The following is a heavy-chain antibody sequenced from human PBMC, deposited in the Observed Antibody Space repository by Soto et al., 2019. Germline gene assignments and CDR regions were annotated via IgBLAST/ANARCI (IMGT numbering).Heavy chain of an antibody. CDR1: GYTFIHYD. Sequence: QVQLVQSGAEVKKPGASVKISCNASGYTFIHYDIHWVRQAPGQGLEWMAIINPNGGSTNYAQKFQGRVTVTSDTSTTTVSMELNSLESDDTAVYFCARSLLQGDFWGQGTLVTVSS. CDR2: INPNGGST. D-gene: IGHD2-21*01. CDR3: ARSLLQGDF. V-gene: IGHV1-46*01. J-gene: IGHJ4*02.